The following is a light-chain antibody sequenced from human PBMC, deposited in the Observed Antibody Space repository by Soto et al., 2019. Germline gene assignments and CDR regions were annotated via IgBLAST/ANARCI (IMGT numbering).Light chain of an antibody. V-gene: IGLV1-44*01. CDR1: SSNIGSNT. J-gene: IGLJ1*01. Sequence: QSVLTQPPSASGTPGQRVTISCSGSSSNIGSNTVTGYQQLPGTAPKLLIYSNNQRPSGVPDRFSGSKAGTSASLAISGLQSEDEADYYCAAWDDSLNVYVFGTGTKLTVL. CDR3: AAWDDSLNVYV. CDR2: SNN.